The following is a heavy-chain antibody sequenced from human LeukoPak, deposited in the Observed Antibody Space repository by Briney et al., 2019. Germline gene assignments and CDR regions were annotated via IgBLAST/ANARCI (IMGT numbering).Heavy chain of an antibody. V-gene: IGHV3-33*01. CDR3: AREGYDFWSGYHQYYYYGMDV. Sequence: PGGSLRLSCAASGFTFSSYGMHWVRQAPGKGLEWVAVIWYDGSNKYYADSVKGRFTISRDNSKNTLYLQMNSLRAEDTAVYYCAREGYDFWSGYHQYYYYGMDVWGQGTTVTVSS. J-gene: IGHJ6*02. CDR2: IWYDGSNK. D-gene: IGHD3-3*01. CDR1: GFTFSSYG.